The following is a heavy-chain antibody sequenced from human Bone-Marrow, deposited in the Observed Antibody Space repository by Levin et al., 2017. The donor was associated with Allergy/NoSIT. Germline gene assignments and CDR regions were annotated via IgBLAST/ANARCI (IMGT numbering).Heavy chain of an antibody. D-gene: IGHD3-16*02. CDR1: GFSFSSYS. CDR3: ARPYICGSWRYGYVDN. V-gene: IGHV3-30-3*01. J-gene: IGHJ4*02. CDR2: ISYDGNNI. Sequence: GGSLRLSCAASGFSFSSYSMHWVRQAPGKGLEWVAVISYDGNNIYYAESLKGRFTVSRDNSNNSLYLQIDSLRTEDTAIYYCARPYICGSWRYGYVDNWGQGAQVTVSS.